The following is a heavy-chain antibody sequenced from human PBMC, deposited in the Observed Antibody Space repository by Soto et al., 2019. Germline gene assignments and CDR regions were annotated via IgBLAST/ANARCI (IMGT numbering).Heavy chain of an antibody. J-gene: IGHJ4*02. CDR2: IYYSGST. V-gene: IGHV4-59*01. Sequence: SETLSLTSTVSGGSISSYYWSWIRQPPGKGLEWIGYIYYSGSTNYNPSLKSRVTISVDNSKSTVYLQMNTLRPDDTAVYYCAKDLGPPRGSYPDSWGPGTLVTVSS. CDR3: AKDLGPPRGSYPDS. D-gene: IGHD1-26*01. CDR1: GGSISSYY.